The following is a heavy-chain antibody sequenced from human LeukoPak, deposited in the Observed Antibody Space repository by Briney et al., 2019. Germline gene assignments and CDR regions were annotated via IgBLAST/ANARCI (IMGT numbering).Heavy chain of an antibody. CDR3: VRDRNPTSASYTNWFDP. J-gene: IGHJ5*02. D-gene: IGHD3-10*01. V-gene: IGHV1-46*01. CDR2: INPSGGST. CDR1: GYTFTSYY. Sequence: ASVKVSCKASGYTFTSYYMHWVRQAPGQGLEWMGIINPSGGSTSYAQKFQGRVTMTRDTSTNTVYMELISLRSEDTAVYYCVRDRNPTSASYTNWFDPWGQGTLVTVSS.